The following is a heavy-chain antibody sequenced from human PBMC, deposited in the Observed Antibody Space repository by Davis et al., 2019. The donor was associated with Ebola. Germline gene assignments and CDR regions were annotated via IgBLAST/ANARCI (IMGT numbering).Heavy chain of an antibody. Sequence: SGPTLVTPTQTLTLTCTFSGFSLSTSRVGVGWIRQPPGKALEWLALIYWDDDKRYSPSLKSRLTITKDTSKNQVVLTMTNMDPVDTATYNCARQFWSGYIMRSYYFDYWGQGTLVTVSS. CDR3: ARQFWSGYIMRSYYFDY. CDR2: IYWDDDK. J-gene: IGHJ4*02. D-gene: IGHD3-3*01. V-gene: IGHV2-5*02. CDR1: GFSLSTSRVG.